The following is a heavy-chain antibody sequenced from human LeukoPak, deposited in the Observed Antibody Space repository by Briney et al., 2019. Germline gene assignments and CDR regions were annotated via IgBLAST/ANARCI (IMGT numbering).Heavy chain of an antibody. J-gene: IGHJ4*02. CDR1: GYTFTTYY. D-gene: IGHD2-15*01. CDR2: INPSGETT. V-gene: IGHV1-46*01. Sequence: GASVKVSCKASGYTFTTYYIHWVRQAPGQGLEWVGIINPSGETTSYAQKFQGRVTMTRDMSTSTVYLELSSLRSEDTAVYYCARVSEGGGSFNAFDYWGQGTLVTVSS. CDR3: ARVSEGGGSFNAFDY.